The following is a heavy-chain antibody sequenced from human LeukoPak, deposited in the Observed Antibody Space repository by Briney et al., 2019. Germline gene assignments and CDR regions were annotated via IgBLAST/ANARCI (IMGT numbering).Heavy chain of an antibody. Sequence: GGSLRLSCAASGFTFSSYSMNWVRQAPGKGLEWVSSISSSSSYIYYADSVKGRFTISRDNAKNSLYLQMNSLRAEDTAVYYCARDATRSGNYPFDYWGQGTLVTVSS. D-gene: IGHD1-26*01. J-gene: IGHJ4*02. V-gene: IGHV3-21*01. CDR1: GFTFSSYS. CDR2: ISSSSSYI. CDR3: ARDATRSGNYPFDY.